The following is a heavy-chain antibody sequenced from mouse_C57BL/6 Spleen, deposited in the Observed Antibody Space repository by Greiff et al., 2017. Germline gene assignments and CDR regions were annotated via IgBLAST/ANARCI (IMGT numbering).Heavy chain of an antibody. CDR1: GFTFSSYT. CDR3: ARNFIYYYGSSVEGWFAY. CDR2: ISGGGGNT. Sequence: EVQRVESGGGLVKPGGSLKLSCAASGFTFSSYTMSWVRQTPEKRLEWVATISGGGGNTYYPDSVKGRFTISRDNAKNTLYLQMSSLRSEDTAVYYCARNFIYYYGSSVEGWFAYWGQGTLVTVSA. V-gene: IGHV5-9*04. D-gene: IGHD1-1*01. J-gene: IGHJ3*01.